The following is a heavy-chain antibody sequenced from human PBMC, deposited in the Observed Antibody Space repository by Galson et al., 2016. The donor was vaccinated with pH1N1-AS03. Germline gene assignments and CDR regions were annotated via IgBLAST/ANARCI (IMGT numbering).Heavy chain of an antibody. J-gene: IGHJ6*03. D-gene: IGHD3/OR15-3a*01. CDR1: GFIFSTYG. CDR2: IWNDGIKT. V-gene: IGHV3-33*01. CDR3: ARDHDFWTGYSGGYYYYIDV. Sequence: SLRLSCAASGFIFSTYGMNWVRQAPGKGLEWVAEIWNDGIKTYYADSVKGRFTVSRDNSKNTLYLQMNSLRAEDTAVYYCARDHDFWTGYSGGYYYYIDVWGKGTTVTVSS.